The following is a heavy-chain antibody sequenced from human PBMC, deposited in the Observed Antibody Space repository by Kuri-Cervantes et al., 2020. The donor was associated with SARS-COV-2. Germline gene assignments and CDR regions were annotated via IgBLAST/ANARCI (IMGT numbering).Heavy chain of an antibody. V-gene: IGHV1-69*06. D-gene: IGHD1-26*01. CDR3: ARRYSGSYGSYWFDP. CDR1: GGTFSSYA. CDR2: IIPIFGTA. J-gene: IGHJ5*02. Sequence: KISCKASGGTFSSYAISWVRQAPGQGLEWMGGIIPIFGTANYAQKFQGRVTITADKSTSTAYMELRSLRSDDTAVYYCARRYSGSYGSYWFDPWGQGTLVTVSS.